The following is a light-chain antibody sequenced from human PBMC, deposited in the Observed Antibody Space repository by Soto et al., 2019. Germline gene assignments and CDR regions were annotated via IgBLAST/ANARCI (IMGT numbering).Light chain of an antibody. CDR3: QQSYRSPIT. V-gene: IGKV1-39*01. CDR1: QSISAY. CDR2: GAS. J-gene: IGKJ5*01. Sequence: DIQMTQSPSSLSASVGDRVTITCRASQSISAYLNWYQQKPGKAPKLLIYGASSLQSGVPSRFRGSGSGTDFSLTISSLQPEDFATYYCQQSYRSPITFGQGTRLEIK.